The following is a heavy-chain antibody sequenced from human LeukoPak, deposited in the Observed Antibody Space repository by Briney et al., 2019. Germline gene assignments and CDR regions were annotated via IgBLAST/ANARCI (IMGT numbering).Heavy chain of an antibody. J-gene: IGHJ3*02. V-gene: IGHV4-4*02. Sequence: PSETLSLTCAVSGGSISSNNWWSWVRQPPGKGLEWIGEIYHSGSTNYNPSLKSRVTISVDKSKNQFSLKLSSVTAADTAVYYCAREASSGWNDAFDIWGQGTMVTVSS. CDR1: GGSISSNNW. D-gene: IGHD6-19*01. CDR2: IYHSGST. CDR3: AREASSGWNDAFDI.